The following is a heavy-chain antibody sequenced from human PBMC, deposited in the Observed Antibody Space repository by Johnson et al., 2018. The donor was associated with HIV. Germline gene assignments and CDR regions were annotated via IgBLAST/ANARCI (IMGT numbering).Heavy chain of an antibody. J-gene: IGHJ3*01. Sequence: QVQLVESGGGLVKPGGSLRLSCAAPGLTFSDYYMHWVRQAPGKGLEWVAVIWYDGSNKYYADSVKGRFTISRDNSKNTLYLQMNSLRAGDTAVYYCARGPSVVTLHAFDLWGQGTLVTVSS. D-gene: IGHD4-23*01. V-gene: IGHV3-33*08. CDR2: IWYDGSNK. CDR3: ARGPSVVTLHAFDL. CDR1: GLTFSDYY.